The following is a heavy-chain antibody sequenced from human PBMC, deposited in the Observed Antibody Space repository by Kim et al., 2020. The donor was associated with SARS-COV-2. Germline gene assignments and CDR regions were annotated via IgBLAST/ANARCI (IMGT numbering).Heavy chain of an antibody. CDR3: TREVSWFGELSLYYYYGMDV. J-gene: IGHJ6*02. CDR2: IRSKAYGGTT. D-gene: IGHD3-10*01. Sequence: GGSLRLSCTASGFTFGDYAMSWVRQAPGKGLEWVGFIRSKAYGGTTEYAASVKGRFTISRDDSKSIAYLQMNSLKTEDTAVYYCTREVSWFGELSLYYYYGMDVWGQGTTVTVSS. V-gene: IGHV3-49*04. CDR1: GFTFGDYA.